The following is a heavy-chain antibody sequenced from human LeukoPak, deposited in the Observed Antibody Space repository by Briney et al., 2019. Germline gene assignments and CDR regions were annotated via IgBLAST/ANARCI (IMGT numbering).Heavy chain of an antibody. V-gene: IGHV4-59*08. D-gene: IGHD6-13*01. CDR1: GGSISSYY. J-gene: IGHJ3*02. Sequence: ASETLSLTCTVSGGSISSYYWSWIRQPPGKGLEWIGYIYYSGSTNYNPSLKSRVTISVDTSKNQFSLKLSSVTAADTAVYYCATGGIAAALKYSDAFDIWGQGTMVTVSS. CDR2: IYYSGST. CDR3: ATGGIAAALKYSDAFDI.